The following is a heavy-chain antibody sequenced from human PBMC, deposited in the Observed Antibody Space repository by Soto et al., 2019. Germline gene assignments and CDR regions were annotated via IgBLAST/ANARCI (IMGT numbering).Heavy chain of an antibody. Sequence: GGSLRLSCAASGFTFSSYAMSWVRQAPGEGLEWVSAISGSGGSTYYADSVKGRFTISRDNSKNTLYLQMNSLRAEDTAVYYCAKEAAYCSSTSCPTPYYYYGMDVWGQGTTVTVSS. D-gene: IGHD2-2*01. CDR2: ISGSGGST. J-gene: IGHJ6*02. CDR1: GFTFSSYA. V-gene: IGHV3-23*01. CDR3: AKEAAYCSSTSCPTPYYYYGMDV.